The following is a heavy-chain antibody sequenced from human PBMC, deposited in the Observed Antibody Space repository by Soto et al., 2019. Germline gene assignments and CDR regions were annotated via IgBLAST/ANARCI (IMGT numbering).Heavy chain of an antibody. CDR3: ARDRYCGGDCSGTFDY. J-gene: IGHJ4*02. D-gene: IGHD2-21*02. CDR1: GFTFSDYY. V-gene: IGHV3-11*06. Sequence: PGGSLRLSCAASGFTFSDYYMSWIRQAPGKGLEWVSYISSSSSYTNYADSVKGRFTISRGNAKNSLYLQMNSLRAEDTAVYYCARDRYCGGDCSGTFDYWGQGTLVTVSS. CDR2: ISSSSSYT.